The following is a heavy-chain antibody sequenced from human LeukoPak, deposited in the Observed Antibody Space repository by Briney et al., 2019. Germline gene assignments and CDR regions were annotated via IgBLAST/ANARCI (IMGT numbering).Heavy chain of an antibody. CDR2: ISYDGSNK. CDR1: GFTFSSYG. J-gene: IGHJ6*02. V-gene: IGHV3-30*18. D-gene: IGHD6-13*01. Sequence: GGSLRLSCVASGFTFSSYGMHWVRQAPGKGLEWVAVISYDGSNKYYADSVKGRFTISRDNSKNTLYLQMNSLRAEDTAVYYCAKDGYSSSWYSSGDYYYGMDVWGQGTTVTVSS. CDR3: AKDGYSSSWYSSGDYYYGMDV.